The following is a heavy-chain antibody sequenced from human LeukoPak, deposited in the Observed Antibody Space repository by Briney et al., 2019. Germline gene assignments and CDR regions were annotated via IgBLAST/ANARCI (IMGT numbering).Heavy chain of an antibody. J-gene: IGHJ3*02. V-gene: IGHV1-69*06. Sequence: SVKVSCKASGCTFTSYGISGVRQAPGQGLEWIGGIIPIFGTANYAQKFQGRVTITADKSTSTAYMELSSLRSEDTAVYYCARKVGAGYAFDIWGQGTMVTVSS. CDR3: ARKVGAGYAFDI. D-gene: IGHD1-26*01. CDR2: IIPIFGTA. CDR1: GCTFTSYG.